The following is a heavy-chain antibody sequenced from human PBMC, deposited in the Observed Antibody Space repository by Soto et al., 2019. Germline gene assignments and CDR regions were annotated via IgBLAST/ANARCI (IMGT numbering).Heavy chain of an antibody. CDR2: ISAYNANT. CDR1: GYTFTTYG. Sequence: ASVKVSCKASGYTFTTYGITWVRQAPGQGLEWMGWISAYNANTNYAQKLQGRVTMTTDTSASTAYMELRSLRSDDTAVYYCARDPVVVSATQVGCFDYWGQGTLVTVSS. V-gene: IGHV1-18*01. D-gene: IGHD2-15*01. CDR3: ARDPVVVSATQVGCFDY. J-gene: IGHJ4*03.